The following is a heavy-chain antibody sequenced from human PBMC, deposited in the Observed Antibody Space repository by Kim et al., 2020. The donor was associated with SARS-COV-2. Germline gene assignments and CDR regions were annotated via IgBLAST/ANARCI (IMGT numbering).Heavy chain of an antibody. V-gene: IGHV3-21*01. J-gene: IGHJ6*02. CDR2: ISSSSSYI. D-gene: IGHD5-18*01. CDR3: AREDTAMVTGYYYGMDV. Sequence: GGSLRLSCAASGFTFSSYSMYWVRQAQGPGLEWVSSISSSSSYIYYADSVKGRFTISRDNAKNSLYLQMNSLRAEDTAVYYCAREDTAMVTGYYYGMDVWGQGTTVTVSS. CDR1: GFTFSSYS.